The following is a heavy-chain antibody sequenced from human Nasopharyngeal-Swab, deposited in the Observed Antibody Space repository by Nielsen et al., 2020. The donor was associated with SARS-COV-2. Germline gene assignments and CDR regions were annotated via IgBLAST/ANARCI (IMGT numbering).Heavy chain of an antibody. CDR3: AKDLGVESPLWFDY. Sequence: GESLKISCAASGFTFRDYSMNWVRQAPGKGLEWVSSIGRYGTDIFHADSVKGRFSVFRDAANKSIYLQMRSLRAEDTAVYYCAKDLGVESPLWFDYWGQGTLLTVSS. V-gene: IGHV3-21*01. CDR1: GFTFRDYS. CDR2: IGRYGTDI. D-gene: IGHD4-23*01. J-gene: IGHJ4*02.